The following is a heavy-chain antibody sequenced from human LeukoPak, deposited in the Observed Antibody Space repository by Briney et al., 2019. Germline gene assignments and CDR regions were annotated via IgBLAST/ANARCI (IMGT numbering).Heavy chain of an antibody. CDR2: FDPEDGET. CDR3: ATGPPLLYYYGSGSYFDY. J-gene: IGHJ4*02. V-gene: IGHV1-24*01. D-gene: IGHD3-10*01. Sequence: ASVKVSCKVSGYTLTELSMHWVRQAPGKGLEWMGGFDPEDGETIYAQKFQGRVTMTEDTSTDTAYMELSSLRSEDTAVYYCATGPPLLYYYGSGSYFDYWGQGTLVTVSS. CDR1: GYTLTELS.